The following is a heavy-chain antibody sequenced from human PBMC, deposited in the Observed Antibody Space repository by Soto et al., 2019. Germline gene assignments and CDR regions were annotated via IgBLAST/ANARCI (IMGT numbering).Heavy chain of an antibody. D-gene: IGHD7-27*01. CDR1: GFTFSSYG. CDR3: GTVTGAKDDY. Sequence: GGSLRLSCAASGFTFSSYGMHWVRQAPGKGLEWVAVISYDGSNKYYADSVKGRFTISRDNSKNTLYLQMNSLRAEDTAVYYCGTVTGAKDDYWGQGTLVTVSS. V-gene: IGHV3-30*03. CDR2: ISYDGSNK. J-gene: IGHJ4*02.